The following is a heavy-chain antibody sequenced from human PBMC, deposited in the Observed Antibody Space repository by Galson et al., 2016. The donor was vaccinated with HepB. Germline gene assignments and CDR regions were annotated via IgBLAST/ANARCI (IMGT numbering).Heavy chain of an antibody. Sequence: SLRLSCAASGFTFSASGMHWVRQAPGKGPEWLAVISFDGSNQFYADSVKGRFTISRDNSNNTLHLQMHSLRVEDTALYYCARDSYCTRTICYPYYFDFWGQGTRVAVSA. J-gene: IGHJ4*02. CDR1: GFTFSASG. D-gene: IGHD2-2*01. CDR3: ARDSYCTRTICYPYYFDF. CDR2: ISFDGSNQ. V-gene: IGHV3-30*03.